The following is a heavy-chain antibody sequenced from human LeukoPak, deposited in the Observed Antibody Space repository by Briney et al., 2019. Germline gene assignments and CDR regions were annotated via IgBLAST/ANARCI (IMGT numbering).Heavy chain of an antibody. Sequence: PGGSLRLSCAPSGFTASSNYMSWVRQAPGKGLEWVSVIYSGGSTYYADSVKGRFTIPRDNSKNTLYLQMNSLRAEDTAVYYCARVFPPKRYSYDYWGQGTLVTVSS. V-gene: IGHV3-66*01. CDR3: ARVFPPKRYSYDY. CDR2: IYSGGST. J-gene: IGHJ4*02. CDR1: GFTASSNY. D-gene: IGHD5-18*01.